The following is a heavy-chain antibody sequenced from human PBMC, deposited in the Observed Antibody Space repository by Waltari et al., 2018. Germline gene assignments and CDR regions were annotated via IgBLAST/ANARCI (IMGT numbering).Heavy chain of an antibody. Sequence: EVQLVESGGGLVQPGGSLRLSCAASGFSFSTYWMNWARQAPGEGLVWVSRINPNGNTIVYADSVEGRFTTSRDNAKNTLYLQMNSLRDDDTAVYYCARSGFMDVWGQGTTVTVSS. CDR1: GFSFSTYW. CDR3: ARSGFMDV. CDR2: INPNGNTI. J-gene: IGHJ6*02. V-gene: IGHV3-74*01. D-gene: IGHD3-10*01.